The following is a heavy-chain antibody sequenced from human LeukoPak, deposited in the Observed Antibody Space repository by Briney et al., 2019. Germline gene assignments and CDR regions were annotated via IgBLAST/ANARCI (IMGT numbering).Heavy chain of an antibody. J-gene: IGHJ4*02. Sequence: GGSLRLSCAASGFTFSSYAMSWVRQAPGKGLQWVSAISGSGGSTYYADSVKGRFTISRDNSKNTLSLQMNSLRAEDTAVYYCATTVGYCSSTSCSRFRYFDYWGQGTLVTVSS. CDR3: ATTVGYCSSTSCSRFRYFDY. V-gene: IGHV3-23*01. CDR1: GFTFSSYA. D-gene: IGHD2-2*01. CDR2: ISGSGGST.